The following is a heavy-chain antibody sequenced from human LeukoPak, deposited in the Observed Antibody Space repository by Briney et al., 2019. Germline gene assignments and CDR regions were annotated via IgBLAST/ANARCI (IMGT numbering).Heavy chain of an antibody. V-gene: IGHV3-48*04. CDR2: ISSSGSTI. J-gene: IGHJ6*02. CDR3: ARVEMATAMAYYSYGMDV. D-gene: IGHD5-24*01. Sequence: GASLRLSSAASGFTFSSYAMSWVCQAPGKGLEWVSYISSSGSTIYYADSVKGRFTISRDNAKNSLYLQMNSLRAEDTAVYYCARVEMATAMAYYSYGMDVWGQGTTVTVSS. CDR1: GFTFSSYA.